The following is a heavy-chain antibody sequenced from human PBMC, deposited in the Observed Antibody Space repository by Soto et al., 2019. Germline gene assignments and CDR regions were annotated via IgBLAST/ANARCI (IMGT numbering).Heavy chain of an antibody. CDR3: ARDQAKQLAIYHFDY. J-gene: IGHJ4*02. D-gene: IGHD2-2*02. Sequence: QVQLVESGGGVVQPGRSLRLSCAASGFTFSSYGIHWVRQTPGKGLEWVAIISFDGNNKFYADSVKGRFTVSRDDSRNTVYLQMNSLRAEDSAIYYCARDQAKQLAIYHFDYWGQGTQVTVSS. V-gene: IGHV3-33*05. CDR2: ISFDGNNK. CDR1: GFTFSSYG.